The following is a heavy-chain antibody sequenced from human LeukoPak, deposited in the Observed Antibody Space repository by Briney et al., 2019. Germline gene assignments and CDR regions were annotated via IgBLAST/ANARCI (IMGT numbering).Heavy chain of an antibody. CDR2: IYSGGTT. D-gene: IGHD2-21*02. CDR3: VKDFVVVPGLVNYFDY. J-gene: IGHJ4*02. Sequence: GGSLRLSCAVSGFTVSGNYMSWVRQAPGKGLEWVSLIYSGGTTYYADSVKGRFTISRDNSKNTLYLQVKSLRVEDTAKYYCVKDFVVVPGLVNYFDYWGQGTLVTVSS. V-gene: IGHV3-53*01. CDR1: GFTVSGNY.